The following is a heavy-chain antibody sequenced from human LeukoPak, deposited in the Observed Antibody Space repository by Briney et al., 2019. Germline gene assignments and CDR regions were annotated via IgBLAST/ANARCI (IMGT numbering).Heavy chain of an antibody. CDR1: GFIVSSKY. CDR3: AKKRKARYSSGWSFDY. J-gene: IGHJ4*02. D-gene: IGHD6-19*01. CDR2: ISGSGGST. Sequence: GGSLRLSCTASGFIVSSKYMSWVRQAPGKGLEWVSAISGSGGSTYYADSVKGRFTISRDNSKNTLYLQMNSLRAEDTAVYYCAKKRKARYSSGWSFDYWGQGTLVTVSS. V-gene: IGHV3-23*01.